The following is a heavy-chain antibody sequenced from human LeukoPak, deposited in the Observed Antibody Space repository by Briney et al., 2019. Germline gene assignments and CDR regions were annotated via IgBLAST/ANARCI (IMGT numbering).Heavy chain of an antibody. CDR1: GFTFSSYA. V-gene: IGHV3-23*01. J-gene: IGHJ4*02. D-gene: IGHD3-22*01. CDR3: AKPFYYDSSGSYQD. CDR2: ISGSGGST. Sequence: PGGSLRLSCAASGFTFSSYAMSWVRQAPGKGLEWVSAISGSGGSTYYADSVKGRFTISRDNSKNTLYLQMNSLRAEDTAVYYCAKPFYYDSSGSYQDWGQGTLVTVSS.